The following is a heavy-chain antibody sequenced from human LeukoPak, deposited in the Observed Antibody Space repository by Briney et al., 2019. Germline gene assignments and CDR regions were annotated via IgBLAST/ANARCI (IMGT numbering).Heavy chain of an antibody. V-gene: IGHV1-2*02. Sequence: ASVKVSCKASGYTFSGYYIHWVRQAPGQGLEWMGWINPNSGGTNYAQKFQGRVTMTRDTSISTAYMELSRLRSDDTAVYYCARDGDIVVPYAYYYYMDVWGKGATVTVSS. CDR3: ARDGDIVVPYAYYYYMDV. CDR2: INPNSGGT. J-gene: IGHJ6*03. CDR1: GYTFSGYY. D-gene: IGHD5-12*01.